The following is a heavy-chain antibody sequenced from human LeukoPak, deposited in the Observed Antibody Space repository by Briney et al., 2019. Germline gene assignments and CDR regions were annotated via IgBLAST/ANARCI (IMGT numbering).Heavy chain of an antibody. CDR3: ARQVGATALDY. CDR1: GYSFTSYW. Sequence: GESLKISCKGSGYSFTSYWIGWVRQMPGKGLGWMGIIYPGDPDTRYSPSFQGQVTISADESISTAYLQWSSLKASDTAMYYCARQVGATALDYWGQGTLVTVSS. V-gene: IGHV5-51*01. D-gene: IGHD1-26*01. CDR2: IYPGDPDT. J-gene: IGHJ4*02.